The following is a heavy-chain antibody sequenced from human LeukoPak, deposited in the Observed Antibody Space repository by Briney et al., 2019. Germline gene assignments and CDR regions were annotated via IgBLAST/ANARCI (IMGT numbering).Heavy chain of an antibody. CDR3: AKDNEARGDFWSYVDY. CDR2: ISWNSGSI. V-gene: IGHV3-9*03. D-gene: IGHD3-3*01. J-gene: IGHJ4*02. CDR1: GFTFSSYG. Sequence: QPGRSLRLSCAASGFTFSSYGMHWVRQAPGKGLEWVSGISWNSGSIGYADSVKGRFTISRDNAKNSLYLQMNSLRAEDMALYYCAKDNEARGDFWSYVDYWGQGTLVTVSS.